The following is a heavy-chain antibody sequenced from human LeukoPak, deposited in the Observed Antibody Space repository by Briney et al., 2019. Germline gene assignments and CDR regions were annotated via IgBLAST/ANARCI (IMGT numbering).Heavy chain of an antibody. D-gene: IGHD3-22*01. V-gene: IGHV1-24*01. Sequence: ASVKVSCKVSGYTLTELSMHWVRQAPGKGLEWMGGFDPEDGETIYAQKFQGRVTMTEDTPIDTAYMELSRLRSDDTAVYYCARSYSSGYYYHYWGQGTLVTVSS. J-gene: IGHJ4*02. CDR3: ARSYSSGYYYHY. CDR2: FDPEDGET. CDR1: GYTLTELS.